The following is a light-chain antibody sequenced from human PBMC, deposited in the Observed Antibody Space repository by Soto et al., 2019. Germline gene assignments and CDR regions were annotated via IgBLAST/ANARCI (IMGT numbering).Light chain of an antibody. CDR1: RSVSDTL. CDR3: LQEYNYTWT. CDR2: GTS. J-gene: IGKJ1*01. Sequence: EIVRTQSPGTLSLSPGERATLSCRADRSVSDTLLTWFQKKPGQAPRLLIFGTSNRAPGIPDRFSGSVSGTDFNLTISRLQTEDCATYECLQEYNYTWTFGQGTKVDIK. V-gene: IGKV3-20*01.